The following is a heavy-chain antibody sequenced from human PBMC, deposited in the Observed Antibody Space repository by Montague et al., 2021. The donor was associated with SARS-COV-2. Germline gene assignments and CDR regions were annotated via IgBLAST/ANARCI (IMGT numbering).Heavy chain of an antibody. CDR2: ILYSGST. CDR1: GGSVSSGSYY. V-gene: IGHV4-61*01. D-gene: IGHD3-3*01. Sequence: SETLSLTCIVSGGSVSSGSYYWSWIRQPPGKGLEWIGYILYSGSTXYNPSLKSRVTISVDTSKDQFSLKLSSVTAADTAVYYCARDPWRITIFGVVTRYGMDVWGQGTTVTVSS. J-gene: IGHJ6*02. CDR3: ARDPWRITIFGVVTRYGMDV.